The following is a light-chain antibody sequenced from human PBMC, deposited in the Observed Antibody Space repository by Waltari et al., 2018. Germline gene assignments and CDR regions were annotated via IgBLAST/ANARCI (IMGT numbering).Light chain of an antibody. CDR3: CSYAGSRV. CDR2: EGS. J-gene: IGLJ3*02. Sequence: QSALTQPASVPGSPGQSITISCPGTSSDVGGYNLVPWYQQHPGKPPKLMIYEGSKRPSGVSNRFSGSKSGNTASLTISGLQAEDEADYYCCSYAGSRVFGGGTKLTVL. V-gene: IGLV2-23*01. CDR1: SSDVGGYNL.